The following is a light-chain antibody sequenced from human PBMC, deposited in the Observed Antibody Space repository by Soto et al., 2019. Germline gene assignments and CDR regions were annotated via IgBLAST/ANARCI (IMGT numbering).Light chain of an antibody. CDR2: WAS. CDR3: QQYYSTPRV. CDR1: QSVSYSSNNKNY. V-gene: IGKV4-1*01. J-gene: IGKJ3*01. Sequence: DIVMTQSPDSLAVSLGERATINCKSSQSVSYSSNNKNYLAWYQQKPGQPPKLLIYWASTRESGVPDRFSGSGSGTDFTLTISSLQAEDVAVYYCQQYYSTPRVFGPGTKVDIK.